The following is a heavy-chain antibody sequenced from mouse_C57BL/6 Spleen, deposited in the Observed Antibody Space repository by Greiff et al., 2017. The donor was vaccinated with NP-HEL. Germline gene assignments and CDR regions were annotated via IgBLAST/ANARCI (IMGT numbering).Heavy chain of an antibody. V-gene: IGHV5-12*01. CDR3: ARDEAY. J-gene: IGHJ3*01. CDR1: GFTFSDYY. Sequence: DVQLVESGGGLVQPGGSLKLSCAASGFTFSDYYMYWVRQTPEKRLEWVAYISNGGGSTYYPDTVKGRFTISRDNAKNTLYLQMSRLKSEDTAMYYCARDEAYWGQGTLVTVSA. CDR2: ISNGGGST.